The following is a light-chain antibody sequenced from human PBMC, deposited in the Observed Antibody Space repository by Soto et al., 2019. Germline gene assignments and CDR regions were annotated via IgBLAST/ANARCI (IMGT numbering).Light chain of an antibody. CDR1: SSNIGSNT. CDR3: AVCDDSVDGLV. CDR2: GKN. J-gene: IGLJ2*01. V-gene: IGLV1-44*01. Sequence: QSVLTQPPSASGTPGQRVTLSCSGSSSNIGSNTVNWYQQLPGTAPKLLIYGKNQRHSEGPDRFSGCKSGTSASLAISGLQSEDEEADYYAVCDDSVDGLVFGGGTKLTVL.